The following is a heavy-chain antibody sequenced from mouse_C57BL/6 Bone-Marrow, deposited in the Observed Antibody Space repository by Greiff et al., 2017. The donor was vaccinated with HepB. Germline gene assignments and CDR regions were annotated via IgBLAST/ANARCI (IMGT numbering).Heavy chain of an antibody. CDR3: TRDYDDAAYYAMDY. J-gene: IGHJ4*01. V-gene: IGHV14-4*01. D-gene: IGHD2-4*01. Sequence: VQLQHSGAELVRPGASVKLSCTASGFNIKDDYMHWVKQRPEQGLEWIGWIDPENGDTEYASKFQGKATITADTSSNTAYLQLSSLTSEDTAVYYCTRDYDDAAYYAMDYWGQGTSVTVSS. CDR1: GFNIKDDY. CDR2: IDPENGDT.